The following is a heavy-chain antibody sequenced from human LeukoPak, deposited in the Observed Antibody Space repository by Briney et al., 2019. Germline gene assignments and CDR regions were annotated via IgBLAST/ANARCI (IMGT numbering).Heavy chain of an antibody. D-gene: IGHD6-13*01. V-gene: IGHV3-23*01. CDR1: GFTFSSYA. Sequence: GASLRLSCAASGFTFSSYAMSWVRQAPGKGLEWVSAISGSGGSTYYADSVKGRFTISRDNSKNTLYLQMNSLRAEDTAVYYCAKDQEYGSIWYGVYYFDYWDRGTVVTVSS. CDR3: AKDQEYGSIWYGVYYFDY. J-gene: IGHJ4*02. CDR2: ISGSGGST.